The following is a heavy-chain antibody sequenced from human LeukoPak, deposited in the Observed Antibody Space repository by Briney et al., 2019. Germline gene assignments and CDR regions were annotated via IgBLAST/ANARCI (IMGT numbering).Heavy chain of an antibody. CDR1: GDSVSSNSAA. J-gene: IGHJ2*01. V-gene: IGHV6-1*01. CDR2: TYYRSKWFS. CDR3: ARTVGYFDL. Sequence: QTLSLTCAXXGDSVSSNSAAWNWIRQSPSRGLEWLGRTYYRSKWFSSYAVSVRGRITINPDTSQNQFSLQLSSVTPEDTAVYYCARTVGYFDLWGRGTLVTVSS.